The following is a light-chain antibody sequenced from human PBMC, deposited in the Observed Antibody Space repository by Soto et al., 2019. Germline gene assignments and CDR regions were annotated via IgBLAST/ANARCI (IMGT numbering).Light chain of an antibody. CDR1: SSDVGDYNY. CDR2: EVS. V-gene: IGLV2-14*01. Sequence: QSALTQPASVSGSPGQSITISCTGTSSDVGDYNYVAWYQQHPGKAPKLMIYEVSNRPSGVSNRFSGSKSGNTASLTSSGLQAEDEAAYYCSSYTSSNTWVFGGGTKLTVL. J-gene: IGLJ3*02. CDR3: SSYTSSNTWV.